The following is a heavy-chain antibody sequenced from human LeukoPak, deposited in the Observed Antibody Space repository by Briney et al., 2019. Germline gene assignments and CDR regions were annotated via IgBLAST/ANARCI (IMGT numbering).Heavy chain of an antibody. J-gene: IGHJ4*02. D-gene: IGHD1-26*01. CDR1: GGSISNYY. Sequence: SETLSLTCTVSGGSISNYYWSWLRQPPGKGLEWLGFIYYSGYTHYKSSLKSRVAISVDTSKNQFSLRLSSVTAADTAVYYCARHSVRSPHYFDYWGQGTLVTVSS. CDR3: ARHSVRSPHYFDY. CDR2: IYYSGYT. V-gene: IGHV4-59*08.